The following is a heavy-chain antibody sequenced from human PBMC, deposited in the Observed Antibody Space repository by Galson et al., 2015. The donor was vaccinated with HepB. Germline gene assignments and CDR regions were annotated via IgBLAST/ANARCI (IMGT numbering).Heavy chain of an antibody. CDR1: GFTFSYYA. Sequence: SLRLSCAASGFTFSYYAMSWVRQAPGKGLEWVSAITPSGDNTYSADSMKGRFTISRDNSKNTLFLQMNSLRADDTAIYFCAKVFPEKTGGRYRQALYCFDSWGQGTRVTVSS. J-gene: IGHJ4*02. V-gene: IGHV3-23*01. D-gene: IGHD6-19*01. CDR2: ITPSGDNT. CDR3: AKVFPEKTGGRYRQALYCFDS.